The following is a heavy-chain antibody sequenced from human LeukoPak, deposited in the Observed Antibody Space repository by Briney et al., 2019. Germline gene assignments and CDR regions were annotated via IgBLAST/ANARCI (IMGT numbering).Heavy chain of an antibody. Sequence: GGSLRLSCAASGFTFSSHAMSWVRQAPGKGLEWVGGIRDSGDSTSSEDSVKDRLTTTRDNTTNTPYLQMNSLRAEDPAVYYCAKAPDQWETAFDYWGQGTLVTVSS. CDR1: GFTFSSHA. D-gene: IGHD1-26*01. V-gene: IGHV3-23*01. CDR3: AKAPDQWETAFDY. CDR2: IRDSGDST. J-gene: IGHJ4*02.